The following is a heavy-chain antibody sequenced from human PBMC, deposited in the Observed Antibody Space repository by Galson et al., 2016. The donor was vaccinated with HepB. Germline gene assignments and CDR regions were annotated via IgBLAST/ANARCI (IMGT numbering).Heavy chain of an antibody. Sequence: QSGAEVKKPGESLKISCKGSGYSFTNYWIGWVRQMPGTGLEWMGNIFPGDSDTRYSPSFQGQFTIPLDQSISTAYLQGSSLRASDTAMYYGVRLPPFRGIPGGVDYWSQGTLVTVSS. CDR3: VRLPPFRGIPGGVDY. CDR1: GYSFTNYW. V-gene: IGHV5-51*01. D-gene: IGHD3-10*01. J-gene: IGHJ4*02. CDR2: IFPGDSDT.